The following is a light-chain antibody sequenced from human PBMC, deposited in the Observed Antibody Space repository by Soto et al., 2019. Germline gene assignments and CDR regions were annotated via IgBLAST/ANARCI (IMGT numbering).Light chain of an antibody. CDR3: QQEYNWPLT. J-gene: IGKJ4*01. V-gene: IGKV3-15*01. CDR2: DAS. Sequence: DIVLTQSPATLSVSPAGRATLSCMASQTVSKNLAWYQQKPGQPPTLLIFDASTKASGIPGRFSGSGSDTEVTLTINSLQSEDFAVYYCQQEYNWPLTFGGGTKVDI. CDR1: QTVSKN.